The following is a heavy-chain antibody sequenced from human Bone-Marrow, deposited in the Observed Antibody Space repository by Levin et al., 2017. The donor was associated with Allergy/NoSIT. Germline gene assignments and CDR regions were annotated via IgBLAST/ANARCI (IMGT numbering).Heavy chain of an antibody. Sequence: PGGSLRLSCTPSGFTFSNYWMTWVRQAPGKGLEWVANIVPDGSETYSVDSVKGRFTFSRDNAKNTLYLQMNNLRPEDTAVYYCARHHYQYFDYWGQGSLVTVSA. CDR2: IVPDGSET. J-gene: IGHJ4*02. CDR1: GFTFSNYW. D-gene: IGHD2-2*01. V-gene: IGHV3-7*01. CDR3: ARHHYQYFDY.